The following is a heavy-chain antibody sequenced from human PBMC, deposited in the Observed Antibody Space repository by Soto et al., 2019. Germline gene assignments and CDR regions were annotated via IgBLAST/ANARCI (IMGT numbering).Heavy chain of an antibody. D-gene: IGHD6-19*01. J-gene: IGHJ4*02. CDR1: GFTFSSYA. CDR3: ATSITVAGATIHKTYYFYY. V-gene: IGHV3-23*01. Sequence: GGSLRLSCAASGFTFSSYAMSWVRQTPGQRLEWVSVISGSGVTTYYADSVKGRFTISRDNSKHTLYLQMNSLRAEDTAVYYCATSITVAGATIHKTYYFYYWVQGT. CDR2: ISGSGVTT.